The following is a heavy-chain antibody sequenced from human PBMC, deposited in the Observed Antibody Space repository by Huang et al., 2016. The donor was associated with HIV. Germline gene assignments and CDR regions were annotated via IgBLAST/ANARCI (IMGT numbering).Heavy chain of an antibody. V-gene: IGHV4-39*01. J-gene: IGHJ3*02. D-gene: IGHD2-8*02. CDR1: GGPISNSSHC. CDR2: IDYTGAT. CDR3: VGYCTGGTCFEAFDI. Sequence: QLQLQASGPGLVKPSETLSLTCTVSGGPISNSSHCWGWIRQPPGTGLEWIGSIDYTGATHHNPSLKRRVTMSGDASKSEISLNLISVTAADTALYYCVGYCTGGTCFEAFDIWGQGTRVTVSS.